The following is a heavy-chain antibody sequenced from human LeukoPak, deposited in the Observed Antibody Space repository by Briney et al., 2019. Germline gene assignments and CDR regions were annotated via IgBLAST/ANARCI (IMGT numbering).Heavy chain of an antibody. Sequence: SETLSLTCAVYGGSFSGYYWSWIRQPPGKGLEWIGEINHSGSTNYNPSLKSRVTISVDKSKNQFSLKLSSVTAADTAVYYCARAPIELQRIDYWGQGTLVTVSS. CDR1: GGSFSGYY. V-gene: IGHV4-34*01. CDR2: INHSGST. D-gene: IGHD2-8*01. CDR3: ARAPIELQRIDY. J-gene: IGHJ4*02.